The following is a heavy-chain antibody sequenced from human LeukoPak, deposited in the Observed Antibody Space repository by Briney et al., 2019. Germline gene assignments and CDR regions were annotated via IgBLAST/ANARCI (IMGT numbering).Heavy chain of an antibody. CDR1: GYPFISYV. CDR3: ARDRGGTGDFDY. V-gene: IGHV1-3*01. Sequence: ASVKVSCKASGYPFISYVIRWVRQAPGQRLEWMGWINPDNGNAEYSQKFQGRVTITRDTSATTAYMELSSLRSEDMAVYYCARDRGGTGDFDYWGQGTLVTVSS. D-gene: IGHD3-10*01. J-gene: IGHJ4*02. CDR2: INPDNGNA.